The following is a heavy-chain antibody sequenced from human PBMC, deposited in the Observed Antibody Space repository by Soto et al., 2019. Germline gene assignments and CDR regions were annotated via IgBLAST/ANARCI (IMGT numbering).Heavy chain of an antibody. CDR1: GNSFTTYY. CDR2: INPSGGRT. CDR3: AGLYHYDSSGYYDY. D-gene: IGHD3-22*01. J-gene: IGHJ4*02. V-gene: IGHV1-46*01. Sequence: ASVKVSCKASGNSFTTYYMHWVRQAPGQGLEWMGIINPSGGRTTYAQKSQGRVTTTRDTSTSTFHMELSSLTSEDTAVYYCAGLYHYDSSGYYDYWGQGTMVTVYS.